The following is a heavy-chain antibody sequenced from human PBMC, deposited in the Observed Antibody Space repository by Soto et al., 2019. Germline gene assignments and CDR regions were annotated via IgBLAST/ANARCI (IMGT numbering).Heavy chain of an antibody. D-gene: IGHD2-21*02. V-gene: IGHV1-69*01. J-gene: IGHJ5*02. CDR2: IIPIFGTA. CDR1: GGTFSSYA. CDR3: ASGGGGDPHNRFDP. Sequence: QVQLVQSGAEVKKPGSSVKVSCKASGGTFSSYAISWVRQAPGQGLEWMGGIIPIFGTANYAQKFQGRVTNPADESTRAAYMELSSLRSDDTAVYYCASGGGGDPHNRFDPWGQGNPVTVSS.